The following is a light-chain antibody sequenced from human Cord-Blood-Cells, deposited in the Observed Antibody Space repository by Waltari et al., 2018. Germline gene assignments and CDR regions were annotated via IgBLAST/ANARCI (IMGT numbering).Light chain of an antibody. CDR1: SSTIGAGYD. J-gene: IGLJ3*02. CDR3: QSYDSSLSGWV. Sequence: QSVLTQPPSVSGAPGQRVTISCTGSSSTIGAGYDVPWYQQLPGTAPNLLIYGNSNRPAGVPDRCSGSKSGTSASLAITGLQAEDEADYYCQSYDSSLSGWVFGGGTKLTVL. CDR2: GNS. V-gene: IGLV1-40*01.